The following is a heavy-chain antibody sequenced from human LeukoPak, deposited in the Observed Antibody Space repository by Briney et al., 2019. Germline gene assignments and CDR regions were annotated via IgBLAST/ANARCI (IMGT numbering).Heavy chain of an antibody. V-gene: IGHV3-7*03. D-gene: IGHD5-18*01. CDR3: ASLDTAKQPLANH. CDR1: GLTVSNHW. CDR2: IREERGQE. J-gene: IGHJ5*02. Sequence: GGSLRLSCVASGLTVSNHWISWVRQAPGKGLEWVANIREERGQEYYVDSVKGRFTISKNSAKNSLYLQMNTLRVEDTAMYYCASLDTAKQPLANHWGQGTLVTVSS.